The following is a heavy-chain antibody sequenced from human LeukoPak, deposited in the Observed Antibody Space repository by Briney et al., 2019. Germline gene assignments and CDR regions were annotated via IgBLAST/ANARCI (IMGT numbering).Heavy chain of an antibody. CDR1: GGTFSSYA. CDR3: ASQSSWGTFFDY. V-gene: IGHV1-69*05. J-gene: IGHJ4*02. D-gene: IGHD6-13*01. Sequence: SVKVSCKASGGTFSSYAISWVRQAPGQGLEWMGGIIPIFGTANYAQTFQGRVTITTDESTSTAYMELSSLRSEDTAVYYCASQSSWGTFFDYWGQGTLVTVSS. CDR2: IIPIFGTA.